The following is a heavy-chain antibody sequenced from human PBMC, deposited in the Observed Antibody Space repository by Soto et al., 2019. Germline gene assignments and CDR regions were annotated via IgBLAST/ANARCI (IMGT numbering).Heavy chain of an antibody. Sequence: QVQLLQSGAEVKQPGTSVRVSCRASGYTFKDYDINWVRRAPGQGLEWMGWMNPNSGNTAYARKFHDRITMTRSGSAGTDFMELNSLPPEDTAVYYCARRMTWSMLCFDLWGSGTQVTVSS. D-gene: IGHD2-8*02. CDR1: GYTFKDYD. CDR2: MNPNSGNT. CDR3: ARRMTWSMLCFDL. J-gene: IGHJ2*01. V-gene: IGHV1-8*01.